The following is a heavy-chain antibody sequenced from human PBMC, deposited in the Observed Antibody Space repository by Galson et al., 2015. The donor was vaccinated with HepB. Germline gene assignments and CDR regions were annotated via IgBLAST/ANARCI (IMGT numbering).Heavy chain of an antibody. D-gene: IGHD4-23*01. J-gene: IGHJ4*02. CDR2: IRSKANNYAT. CDR3: TRQDGGGGPVDF. Sequence: FLRLSCAAPGFTVSASGMHWVRRAPGKGLEWARRIRSKANNYATAYAASVKGRFTVSRDDSKNTAYLQMDSLKTEDTAIYYCTRQDGGGGPVDFWGQGTLVTVSS. CDR1: GFTVSASG. V-gene: IGHV3-73*01.